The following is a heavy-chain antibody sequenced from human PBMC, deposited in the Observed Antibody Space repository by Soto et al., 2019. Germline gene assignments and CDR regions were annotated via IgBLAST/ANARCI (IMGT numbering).Heavy chain of an antibody. Sequence: SVKVSCKASGGTFSRYSITWVRQAPGHGLEWIGRIIPIFGIASYAQKFQGRVTITADESTSTAYMELSSLRSDDTAVYYCARGSNDIDYWGQGTLVTVSS. CDR3: ARGSNDIDY. V-gene: IGHV1-69*13. CDR1: GGTFSRYS. CDR2: IIPIFGIA. D-gene: IGHD1-1*01. J-gene: IGHJ4*02.